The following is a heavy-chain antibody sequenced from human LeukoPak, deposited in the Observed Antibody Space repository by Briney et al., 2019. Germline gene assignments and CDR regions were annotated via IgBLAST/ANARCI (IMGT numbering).Heavy chain of an antibody. CDR3: ARGPTIDYDILTGYYYFDY. D-gene: IGHD3-9*01. J-gene: IGHJ4*02. CDR1: RGSFSGYY. CDR2: INHSGTT. V-gene: IGHV4-34*01. Sequence: SETLSLTCAVYRGSFSGYYWTWIRQSPGKGLEGIGEINHSGTTNYNPSLKSRVTISIDTSKNQFSLKLTSVTAADTAVYYCARGPTIDYDILTGYYYFDYWGQGTLVTVSS.